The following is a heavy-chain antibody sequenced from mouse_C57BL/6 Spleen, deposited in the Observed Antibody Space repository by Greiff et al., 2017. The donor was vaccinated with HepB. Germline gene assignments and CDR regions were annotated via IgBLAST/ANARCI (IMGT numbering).Heavy chain of an antibody. CDR1: GYTFTSYG. D-gene: IGHD1-1*01. CDR2: IYPRSGNT. CDR3: ARSSYYGSSWYFDV. V-gene: IGHV1-81*01. Sequence: VKLQESGAELARPGASVKLSCKASGYTFTSYGISWVKQRTGQGLEWIGEIYPRSGNTYYNEKFKGKATLTADKSSSTAYMELRSLTSEDSAVYFCARSSYYGSSWYFDVWGTGTTVTVSS. J-gene: IGHJ1*03.